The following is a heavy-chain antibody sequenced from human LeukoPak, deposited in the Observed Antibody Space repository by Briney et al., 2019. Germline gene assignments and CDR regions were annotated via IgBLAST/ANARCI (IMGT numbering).Heavy chain of an antibody. D-gene: IGHD4-17*01. CDR2: IYYSGST. Sequence: SETLSLTCTVSGGFISSYYWSWIRQPPGKGLQWIGYIYYSGSTNYNPSLKSRVTISVDTSKNQFSLRLSSVTAADTAVYYCARLAPGYGDSDTDYWGQGTLVTVSS. J-gene: IGHJ4*02. V-gene: IGHV4-59*08. CDR1: GGFISSYY. CDR3: ARLAPGYGDSDTDY.